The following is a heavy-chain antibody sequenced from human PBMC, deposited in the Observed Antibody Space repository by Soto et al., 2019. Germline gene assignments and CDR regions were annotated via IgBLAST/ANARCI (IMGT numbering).Heavy chain of an antibody. CDR2: IIPIFGTA. CDR1: GGTFSSYA. CDR3: ARDQGGSYYRDYYYGMDV. V-gene: IGHV1-69*06. D-gene: IGHD1-26*01. J-gene: IGHJ6*02. Sequence: ASVKVSCKASGGTFSSYAISWVRQAPGQGLEWMGGIIPIFGTANYAQKFQGRVTITADRSTSTAYMELSSLRSEDTAVYYCARDQGGSYYRDYYYGMDVWGQGTTVTVSS.